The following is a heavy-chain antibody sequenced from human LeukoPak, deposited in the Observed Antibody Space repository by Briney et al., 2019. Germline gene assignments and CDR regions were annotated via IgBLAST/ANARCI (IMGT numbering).Heavy chain of an antibody. D-gene: IGHD2-15*01. CDR1: GGSISSYY. CDR3: ARVGGSCLDY. CDR2: IYYSGST. V-gene: IGHV4-59*01. J-gene: IGHJ4*02. Sequence: PSETLSLTCTVSGGSISSYYWSWLRQPPGKGLEWIGYIYYSGSTNYNPSLKSRVTISVDTSKNQFSLKLSSVTAADTAVYYCARVGGSCLDYWGQGTLVTVSS.